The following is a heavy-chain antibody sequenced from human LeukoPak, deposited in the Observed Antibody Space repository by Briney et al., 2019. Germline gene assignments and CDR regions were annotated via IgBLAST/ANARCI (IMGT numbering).Heavy chain of an antibody. CDR2: IYYSGST. Sequence: GSLRLSCAASGFTFSDYYMSWIRQAPGKGLEWIGSIYYSGSTYYNPSLESRVTISVDTSKNQFSLKLSSVTAADTAVYYCQAYYGSGSYSDYWGQGTLVTVSS. CDR1: GFTFSDYY. V-gene: IGHV4-59*05. J-gene: IGHJ4*02. CDR3: QAYYGSGSYSDY. D-gene: IGHD3-10*01.